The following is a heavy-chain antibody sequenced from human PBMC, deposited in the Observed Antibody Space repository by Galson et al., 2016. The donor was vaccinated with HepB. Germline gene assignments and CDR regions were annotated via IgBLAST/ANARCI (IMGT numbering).Heavy chain of an antibody. CDR2: NSSSRSPI. J-gene: IGHJ4*02. CDR3: AREGSSGWFRNYYSDY. V-gene: IGHV3-48*02. D-gene: IGHD6-19*01. CDR1: GFPLSSYN. Sequence: SLRLSCAVSGFPLSSYNMNWVRQAPGKGLEWVSYNSSSRSPIYYADSVKGRFIISRDDAKNSVYLQMNSLRDEDTAVYYCAREGSSGWFRNYYSDYWGQGTLVTVSS.